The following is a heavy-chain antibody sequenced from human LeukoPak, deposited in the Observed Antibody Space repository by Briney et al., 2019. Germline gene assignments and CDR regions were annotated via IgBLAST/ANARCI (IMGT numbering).Heavy chain of an antibody. V-gene: IGHV1-2*02. CDR3: ATDVTALDY. J-gene: IGHJ4*02. D-gene: IGHD2-21*02. CDR1: GYNFNDYY. Sequence: ASVKVSWKASGYNFNDYYLHWVRQAPGQGLEWMGWINPKNGGTYYAEKFQGRVTMTRDTSITTVYMELSRLRSDDTAIYYCATDVTALDYWGQGTLVTVSS. CDR2: INPKNGGT.